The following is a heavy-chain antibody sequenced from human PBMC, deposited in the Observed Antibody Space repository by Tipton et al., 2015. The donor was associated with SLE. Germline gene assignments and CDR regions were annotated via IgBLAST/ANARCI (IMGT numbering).Heavy chain of an antibody. Sequence: TLSLTCAVYGGSFSGYYWSWIRQPPGKGLEWIGEINHSGSTNYNPSLKSRVTISVDTSKNQFSLKLRSVTAADTAVYYCARGIYGSGSSYFDYWGQGTLVTVSS. CDR3: ARGIYGSGSSYFDY. D-gene: IGHD3-10*01. CDR2: INHSGST. V-gene: IGHV4-34*01. J-gene: IGHJ4*02. CDR1: GGSFSGYY.